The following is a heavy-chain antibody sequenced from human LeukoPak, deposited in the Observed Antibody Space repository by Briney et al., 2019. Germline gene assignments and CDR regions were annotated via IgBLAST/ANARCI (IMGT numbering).Heavy chain of an antibody. V-gene: IGHV3-13*01. J-gene: IGHJ2*01. CDR2: IGTAGEI. Sequence: GGSLRLSCAASGFTFRSYDMHWVRQATGKGLEWVSGIGTAGEIYYPGSVKGRFTVSRENAKNSLYLQMNSLRAGDTAVYYCARAAYSSTWYSRYFDLWGRGTLVTVSS. D-gene: IGHD6-13*01. CDR1: GFTFRSYD. CDR3: ARAAYSSTWYSRYFDL.